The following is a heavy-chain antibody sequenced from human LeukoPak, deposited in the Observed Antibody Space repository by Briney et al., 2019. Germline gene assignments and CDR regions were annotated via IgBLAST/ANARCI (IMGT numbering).Heavy chain of an antibody. CDR3: ARANTIFGVVIRPFDY. Sequence: NPSETLSLTCTVSGGSISGYYWSWIRQPPGEGLEWIGYIYYSENANFNPSLKSRATISVDTSKNQFSLKVTSVTAADTAVYYCARANTIFGVVIRPFDYWGQGTLVTVSS. CDR1: GGSISGYY. J-gene: IGHJ4*02. V-gene: IGHV4-59*01. CDR2: IYYSENA. D-gene: IGHD3-3*01.